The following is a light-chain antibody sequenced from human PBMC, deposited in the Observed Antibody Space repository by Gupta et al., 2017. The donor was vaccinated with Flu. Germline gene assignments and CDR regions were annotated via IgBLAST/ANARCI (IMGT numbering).Light chain of an antibody. CDR3: QQLNSYPSWT. CDR1: HDISSF. CDR2: GAS. V-gene: IGKV1-9*01. J-gene: IGKJ4*01. Sequence: PFLSSSLGDRVTTTCRASHDISSFLSCHQQKPGKAPNLLIYGASTLQSGVPSRCSGSGSCTEFTLTTSSLQPEDSATYYCQQLNSYPSWTFGGGTKVEI.